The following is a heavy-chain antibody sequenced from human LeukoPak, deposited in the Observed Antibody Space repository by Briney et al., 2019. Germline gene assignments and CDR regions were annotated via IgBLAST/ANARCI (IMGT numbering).Heavy chain of an antibody. Sequence: GGSLRLSCAASGFTFDDYGMSWVRQAPGKGLEWVSGINWNGGSTGYADSVKGRFTISRDNAKNSLYLQMNSLRAEDTALYHCASHYGSAFYDAFDIWGQGTMVTVSS. CDR2: INWNGGST. CDR3: ASHYGSAFYDAFDI. CDR1: GFTFDDYG. V-gene: IGHV3-20*01. J-gene: IGHJ3*02. D-gene: IGHD3-10*01.